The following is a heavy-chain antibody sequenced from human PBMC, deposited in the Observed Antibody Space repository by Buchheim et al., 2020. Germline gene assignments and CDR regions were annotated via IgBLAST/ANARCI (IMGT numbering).Heavy chain of an antibody. D-gene: IGHD4-23*01. Sequence: QVQLVESGGGVVQPGRSLRLSCAASGFTFSSYAMHWVRQAPGKGLEWVAVISYDGSNQYYADSVKGRFTISRDNSKNTLYLQMNSLRAEDTAVYYCARLVVGTTVGIDYWGQGTL. CDR1: GFTFSSYA. J-gene: IGHJ4*02. CDR2: ISYDGSNQ. V-gene: IGHV3-30-3*01. CDR3: ARLVVGTTVGIDY.